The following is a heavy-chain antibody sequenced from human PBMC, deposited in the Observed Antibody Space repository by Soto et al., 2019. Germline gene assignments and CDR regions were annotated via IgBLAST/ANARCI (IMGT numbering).Heavy chain of an antibody. J-gene: IGHJ4*02. Sequence: LSLTCTVSGGSISSYYWSWIRQPPGKGLEWIGYIYYSGSTNYNPSLKSRVTISVDTSKNQFSLKLSSVTAADTAVYYCARVVSAAAGPGTLTYYFDYWGQGTLVTVSS. CDR3: ARVVSAAAGPGTLTYYFDY. D-gene: IGHD6-13*01. V-gene: IGHV4-59*01. CDR1: GGSISSYY. CDR2: IYYSGST.